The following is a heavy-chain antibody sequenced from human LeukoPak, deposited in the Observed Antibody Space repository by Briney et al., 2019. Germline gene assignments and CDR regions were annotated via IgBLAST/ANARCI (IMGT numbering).Heavy chain of an antibody. D-gene: IGHD6-19*01. CDR1: GFTLSTNW. CDR2: IKQDGSEK. V-gene: IGHV3-7*01. Sequence: GGSLRLSCAASGFTLSTNWMSWVRQAPGKGLEWVANIKQDGSEKNYVDSVKGRFTISRDNAKNSLYLQMNSLRAEDTAVYYCARTPGIAVAGTGYFDYWGQGTLVTVSS. CDR3: ARTPGIAVAGTGYFDY. J-gene: IGHJ4*02.